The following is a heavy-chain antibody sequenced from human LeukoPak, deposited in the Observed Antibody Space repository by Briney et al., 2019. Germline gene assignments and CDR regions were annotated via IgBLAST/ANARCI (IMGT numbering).Heavy chain of an antibody. D-gene: IGHD3-3*01. CDR2: IIPIFGTA. V-gene: IGHV1-69*13. CDR1: GGTFSSYA. CDR3: ATSGITIGYYYYGMDV. Sequence: SVKVSCKASGGTFSSYAISWVRQAPGQGLEWMGGIIPIFGTANYAQKFQGRVTITADESTSIAYMELSSLRSEDTAVYYCATSGITIGYYYYGMDVWGQGTAVTVSS. J-gene: IGHJ6*02.